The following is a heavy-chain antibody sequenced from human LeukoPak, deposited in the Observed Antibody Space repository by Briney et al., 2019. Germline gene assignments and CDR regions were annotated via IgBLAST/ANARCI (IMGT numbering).Heavy chain of an antibody. CDR2: ISYDGSNK. J-gene: IGHJ4*02. CDR1: GFTFSSYA. V-gene: IGHV3-30*04. CDR3: ARPSLNTGSYFDY. D-gene: IGHD1-26*01. Sequence: GGSLRLSCAASGFTFSSYAMHWVRQAPGKGLEWVAVISYDGSNKYYADSVKGRFTISRDNSKNTLYLQMNSLRAEDTAVYYCARPSLNTGSYFDYWGQGILVSVSS.